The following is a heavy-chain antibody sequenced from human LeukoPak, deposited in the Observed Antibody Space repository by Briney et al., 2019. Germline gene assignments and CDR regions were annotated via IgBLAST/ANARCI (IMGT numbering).Heavy chain of an antibody. Sequence: PGGSLRLSCVASGFSFSDSVIHWVRQAPGKGREWVAVISHDGKTTYYADSAKGGFTISRDNSRNTVFLQMNRLRPEDTAVYYCVKEAYYGWGSSPTFYFDYWGQGTRVTVSS. CDR2: ISHDGKTT. J-gene: IGHJ4*02. CDR1: GFSFSDSV. D-gene: IGHD3-10*01. V-gene: IGHV3-30*04. CDR3: VKEAYYGWGSSPTFYFDY.